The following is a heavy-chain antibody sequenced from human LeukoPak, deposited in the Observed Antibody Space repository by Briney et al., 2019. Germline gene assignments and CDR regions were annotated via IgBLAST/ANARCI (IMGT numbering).Heavy chain of an antibody. V-gene: IGHV3-7*01. Sequence: GGSLRLSCAASGFAFNAFGMNWVRQAPGKGLEWVANIKQDGGEKYYVDSVKGRFTISRDNAKNSLYLQMNSLRAEDTAVYYCASLGYLSWIQLWFDYWGQGTLVTVSS. CDR2: IKQDGGEK. J-gene: IGHJ4*02. CDR3: ASLGYLSWIQLWFDY. D-gene: IGHD5-18*01. CDR1: GFAFNAFG.